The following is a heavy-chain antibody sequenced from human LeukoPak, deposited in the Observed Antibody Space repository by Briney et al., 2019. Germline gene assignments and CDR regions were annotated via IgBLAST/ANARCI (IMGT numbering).Heavy chain of an antibody. J-gene: IGHJ4*02. CDR1: GFTFSSYW. CDR2: IKQDGSEK. Sequence: GGSLRLSCAASGFTFSSYWMSWVRQAPGKGLEWVANIKQDGSEKYYVDSVKGRFTISRDHAKNSLYLQMNSLRAEDTAVYYYARDSEGLLRGAYFDYWGQGTLVTVSS. CDR3: ARDSEGLLRGAYFDY. V-gene: IGHV3-7*01. D-gene: IGHD3-3*01.